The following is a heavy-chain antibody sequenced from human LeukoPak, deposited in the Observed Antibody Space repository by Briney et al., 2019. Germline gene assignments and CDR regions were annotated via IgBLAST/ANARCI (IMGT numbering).Heavy chain of an antibody. CDR2: IYSGGST. CDR3: ARFYGGNPWGFDY. J-gene: IGHJ4*02. CDR1: GFTVSSNY. D-gene: IGHD4-23*01. V-gene: IGHV3-53*01. Sequence: QTGGSLRKKKKKSGFTVSSNYMSWVRQAPGEGLEWVSVIYSGGSTYYADSVKGRFTISRDNSKNTLYLQMNSLRAEDTAVYYCARFYGGNPWGFDYWGQGTLVTVSS.